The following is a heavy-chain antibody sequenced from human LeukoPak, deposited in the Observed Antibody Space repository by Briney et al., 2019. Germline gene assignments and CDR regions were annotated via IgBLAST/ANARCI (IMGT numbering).Heavy chain of an antibody. J-gene: IGHJ6*04. CDR2: IYYSGST. V-gene: IGHV4-30-4*01. D-gene: IGHD2-2*01. Sequence: PSQTLSLTCTVSGGSISSGDYYWSWIRQPPGKGLEWIGYIYYSGSTYYNPSLKSRVTISVDTSKNQFSLKLSSVTAADTAVYYCARGVPAANVEDVWGKGTTVTVSS. CDR3: ARGVPAANVEDV. CDR1: GGSISSGDYY.